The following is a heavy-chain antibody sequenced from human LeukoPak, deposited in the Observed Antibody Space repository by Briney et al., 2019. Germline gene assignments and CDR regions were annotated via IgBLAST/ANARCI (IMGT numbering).Heavy chain of an antibody. CDR2: VWHDGINK. CDR3: ARDTDSSGWWLDY. V-gene: IGHV3-33*01. D-gene: IGHD6-19*01. J-gene: IGHJ4*02. CDR1: GFTFSSYG. Sequence: PGGSLRLSCAASGFTFSSYGMHWVRQAPGKGLEWVAIVWHDGINKYYADSVKGRFTISRDNSKNTLYLQMNSLRAEDTAVYYCARDTDSSGWWLDYWGQGTLVTVSS.